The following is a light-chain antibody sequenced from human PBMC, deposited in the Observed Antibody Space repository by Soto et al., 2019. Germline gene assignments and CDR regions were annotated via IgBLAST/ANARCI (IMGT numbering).Light chain of an antibody. J-gene: IGLJ1*01. CDR3: CSYGGSSTYV. V-gene: IGLV2-23*02. CDR1: SSDVGSYNF. Sequence: QSVLTQPASVSGSPGQSITISCTGTSSDVGSYNFVSWYQQHPGKAPKLMIYEVSKRPSGVSHRFSGSKSGNTASLTISGHPAEDDDYYCCCSYGGSSTYVFGTGTKVTVL. CDR2: EVS.